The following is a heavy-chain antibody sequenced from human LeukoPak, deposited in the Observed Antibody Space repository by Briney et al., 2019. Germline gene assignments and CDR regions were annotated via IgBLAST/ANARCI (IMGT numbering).Heavy chain of an antibody. V-gene: IGHV4-39*07. CDR2: LYYNENT. CDR1: GGSISSTSYY. Sequence: PSETLSLTCTVSGGSISSTSYYWGWIRQPPGKGLEWIGGLYYNENTYYNPSLKSRVTISVDTSKNQFSLKLSSVTAADTAVYYCAREGRGYSYGCDYWGQGTLVTVSS. J-gene: IGHJ4*02. D-gene: IGHD5-18*01. CDR3: AREGRGYSYGCDY.